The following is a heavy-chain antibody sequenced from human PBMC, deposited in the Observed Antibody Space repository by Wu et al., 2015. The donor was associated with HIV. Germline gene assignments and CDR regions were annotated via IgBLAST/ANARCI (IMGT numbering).Heavy chain of an antibody. J-gene: IGHJ5*02. D-gene: IGHD3-22*01. CDR1: GYTFTSYG. CDR2: TSVHNGNR. CDR3: ARVPYDGSGYYFP. Sequence: QVQLVQSGAEVKKPGASVKVSCKASGYTFTSYGISWVRQAPGQGLEWMGWTSVHNGNRQHAQKFQGRVTMTTDTSTSTAYMELRSLKSDDTAVYYCARVPYDGSGYYFPWGQGTLVTVSS. V-gene: IGHV1-18*01.